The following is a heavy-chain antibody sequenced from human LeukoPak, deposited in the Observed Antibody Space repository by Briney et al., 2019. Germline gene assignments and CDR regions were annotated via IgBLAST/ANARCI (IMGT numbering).Heavy chain of an antibody. Sequence: GGSLGLSCAASGFTVSSNYMSWVRQAPGKGLEWVSVIYSGGSTYYADSVKGRFTISRDNSKNTLYLQMNSLRAEDTAVYYCAREGATETIDYWGQGTLVTVSS. V-gene: IGHV3-66*01. CDR2: IYSGGST. J-gene: IGHJ4*02. D-gene: IGHD1-26*01. CDR1: GFTVSSNY. CDR3: AREGATETIDY.